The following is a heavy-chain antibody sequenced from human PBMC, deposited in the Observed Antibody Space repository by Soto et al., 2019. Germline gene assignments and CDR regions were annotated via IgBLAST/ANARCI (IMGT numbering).Heavy chain of an antibody. Sequence: ASVKVSCKASGYTFTSYYMHWVRQAPGQGLEWMGIINPSGGSTSYAQKFQGRVTMTRDTSTSTVYMELSSLRSEDTAVYYCARDRVKWLRSQGFYYYYYGMDVWGQGTTVTVSS. V-gene: IGHV1-46*01. CDR1: GYTFTSYY. CDR2: INPSGGST. D-gene: IGHD5-12*01. J-gene: IGHJ6*02. CDR3: ARDRVKWLRSQGFYYYYYGMDV.